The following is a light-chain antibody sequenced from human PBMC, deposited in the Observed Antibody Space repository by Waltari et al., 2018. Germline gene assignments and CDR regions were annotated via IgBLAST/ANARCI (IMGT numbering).Light chain of an antibody. CDR1: SSDVGGNNY. J-gene: IGLJ3*02. V-gene: IGLV2-14*03. CDR3: SSYVPTDTSRV. Sequence: QSALTQPASVSASRGQSITISCTGSSSDVGGNNYVSWYQQHPGQAPKVLFYVATNRPSGVSDRFSGSKSANTASLTISGLQAEDEADYYCSSYVPTDTSRVFGGGTKLTVL. CDR2: VAT.